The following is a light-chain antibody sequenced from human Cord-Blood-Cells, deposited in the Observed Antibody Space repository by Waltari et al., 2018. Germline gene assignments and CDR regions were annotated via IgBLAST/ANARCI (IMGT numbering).Light chain of an antibody. J-gene: IGKJ4*01. V-gene: IGKV3-11*01. CDR3: QQRSNWPS. Sequence: EIVLTQSPATPYFSPGERAALSCRASQSVSSYLAWYQQKPCQAPRLLTYDASNSATGIPARFSGSGSGTDFTLTISSLEPEDFAVYYCQQRSNWPSFGGGTKVEIK. CDR2: DAS. CDR1: QSVSSY.